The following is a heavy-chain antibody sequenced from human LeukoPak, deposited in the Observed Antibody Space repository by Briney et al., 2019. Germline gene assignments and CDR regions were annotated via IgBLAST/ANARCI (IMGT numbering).Heavy chain of an antibody. J-gene: IGHJ4*02. CDR3: AKLPQAAGDGYNFDY. V-gene: IGHV3-23*01. CDR2: ISGRGGSV. Sequence: GGSLRLSCAASGFTFSSYAMGWVRQAPGKGLEWVSTISGRGGSVDYADSVKGRFIISRDNSKNTLYLQMNSLRAEDTAVYYCAKLPQAAGDGYNFDYGGQGTLATVSS. D-gene: IGHD5-24*01. CDR1: GFTFSSYA.